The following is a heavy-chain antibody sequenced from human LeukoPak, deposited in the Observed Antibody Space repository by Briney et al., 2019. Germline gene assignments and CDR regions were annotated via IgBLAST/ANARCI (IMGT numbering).Heavy chain of an antibody. D-gene: IGHD2-21*02. CDR2: ISAYNDNT. CDR3: ARAVVTVDPDSFDI. V-gene: IGHV1-18*01. Sequence: GASVKVSCKASGYTFTSYGITWVRQAPGQGLEWMGWISAYNDNTNYAQKLQGRVTMTTDTSTSTAYMELRSLRSDDTAVYYCARAVVTVDPDSFDIWGQGTMVTVSS. J-gene: IGHJ3*02. CDR1: GYTFTSYG.